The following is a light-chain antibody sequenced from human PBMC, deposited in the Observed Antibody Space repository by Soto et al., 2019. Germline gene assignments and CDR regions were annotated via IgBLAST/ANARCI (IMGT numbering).Light chain of an antibody. CDR1: QGIRND. V-gene: IGKV1-6*01. Sequence: AIQMTQFPSSLSASVGDRVTITCRASQGIRNDLGWHQQKPGKAPKLRISAASTLQSGVPSRFSGSGFGTDFTLTISSLQPEDFATYYCLQDYDYPLTFGGGTKVEIK. CDR3: LQDYDYPLT. J-gene: IGKJ4*01. CDR2: AAS.